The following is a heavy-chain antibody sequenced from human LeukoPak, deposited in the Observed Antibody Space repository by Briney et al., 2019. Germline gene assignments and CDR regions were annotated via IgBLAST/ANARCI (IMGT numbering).Heavy chain of an antibody. Sequence: SETLSLTCTVSGGSISSGSYYWSWIRQPAGKGLEWIGRIYTSGSTNYNPSLKSRVTISVDTSKNQFSLKLSSVTAADTAVYYCARGLGGYDILTGSFDYWGQGTLVTVSS. J-gene: IGHJ4*02. V-gene: IGHV4-61*02. CDR1: GGSISSGSYY. CDR2: IYTSGST. CDR3: ARGLGGYDILTGSFDY. D-gene: IGHD3-9*01.